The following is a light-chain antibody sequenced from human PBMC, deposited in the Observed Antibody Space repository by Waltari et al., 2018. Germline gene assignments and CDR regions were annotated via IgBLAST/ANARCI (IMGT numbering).Light chain of an antibody. J-gene: IGLJ2*01. CDR3: AAWDDSLSAVP. CDR2: KNN. Sequence: QSVLTQPPSTSGTPGQRVTISCSASNTNLGSNYVYWYQQVPGMAPKLLIYKNNQRPSGVPDRFSGSKSGTSASLAISALRSEDEADYYCAAWDDSLSAVPFGGGTKVTVL. V-gene: IGLV1-47*01. CDR1: NTNLGSNY.